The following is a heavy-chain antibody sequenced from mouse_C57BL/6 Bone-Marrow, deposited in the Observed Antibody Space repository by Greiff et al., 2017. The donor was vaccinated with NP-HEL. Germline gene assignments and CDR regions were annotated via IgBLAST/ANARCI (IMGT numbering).Heavy chain of an antibody. Sequence: EVQVVESGGGLVKPGGSLKLSCAASGFTFSDYGMHWVRQAPEKGLEWVAYISSGSSTIYYADTVKGRFTISRDNAKNTLFLQMTSLRSEDTAMYYCARGRWLPRAMDYWGQGTSVTVSS. CDR1: GFTFSDYG. CDR2: ISSGSSTI. D-gene: IGHD2-3*01. V-gene: IGHV5-17*01. CDR3: ARGRWLPRAMDY. J-gene: IGHJ4*01.